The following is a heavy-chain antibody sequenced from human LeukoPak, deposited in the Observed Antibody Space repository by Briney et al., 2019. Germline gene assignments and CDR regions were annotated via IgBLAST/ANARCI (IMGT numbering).Heavy chain of an antibody. CDR3: ARDRPLINDV. Sequence: PGGALRLSCAASGFIFSNHGFHWVRQAPGKGLEWVAVIWYDGSKKFYADSVRGRFTISRDDSKNTLFLQMNSLRDEDTAVYFCARDRPLINDVWGQGTMVTVSS. CDR2: IWYDGSKK. J-gene: IGHJ3*01. D-gene: IGHD2-8*01. V-gene: IGHV3-33*01. CDR1: GFIFSNHG.